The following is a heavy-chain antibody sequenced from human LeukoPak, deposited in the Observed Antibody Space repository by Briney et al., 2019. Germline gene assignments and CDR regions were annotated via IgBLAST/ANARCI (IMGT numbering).Heavy chain of an antibody. CDR3: ARDSGESAFDI. CDR1: GFTFSSHA. J-gene: IGHJ3*02. CDR2: IYSGGST. V-gene: IGHV3-66*01. D-gene: IGHD1-14*01. Sequence: PGGSLRLSCAASGFTFSSHAMSWVRQAPGKGLEWVSVIYSGGSTYYADSVKGRFTISRDNSKNTLYLQMNSLRAEDTAVYYCARDSGESAFDIWGQGTMVTVSS.